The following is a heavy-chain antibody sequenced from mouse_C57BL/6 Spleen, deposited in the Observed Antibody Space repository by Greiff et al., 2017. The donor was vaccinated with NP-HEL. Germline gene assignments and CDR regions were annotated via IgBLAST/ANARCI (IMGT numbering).Heavy chain of an antibody. V-gene: IGHV1-15*01. CDR1: GYTFTDYE. CDR2: IDPETGGT. CDR3: TRGVLRDYYAMDY. D-gene: IGHD1-1*01. Sequence: QVQLQQSGAELVRPGASVTLSCTASGYTFTDYEMHWVKQTPVHGLEWIGAIDPETGGTAYNQKFKGKAILTADKSSSTAYMELRSLTSEDSAVYYCTRGVLRDYYAMDYWGQGTSVTVSS. J-gene: IGHJ4*01.